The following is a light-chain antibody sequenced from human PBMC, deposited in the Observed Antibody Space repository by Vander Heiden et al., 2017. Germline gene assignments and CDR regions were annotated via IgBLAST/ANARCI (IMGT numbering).Light chain of an antibody. CDR1: LSISSH. CDR2: GAF. V-gene: IGKV3-15*01. J-gene: IGKJ4*01. CDR3: QQYDNWPLT. Sequence: EIVMTQSPATLSVSPGERVTLSCRASLSISSHLAWYQQKPGQAPRLLIYGAFIRASGIPTSFSGGGSGTDFTLTINTLQSEDFAVYYCQQYDNWPLTFGGGTKVEIK.